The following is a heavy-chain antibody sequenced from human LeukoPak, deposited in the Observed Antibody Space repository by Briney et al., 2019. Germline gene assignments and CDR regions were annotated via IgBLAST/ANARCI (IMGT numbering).Heavy chain of an antibody. Sequence: GGSLRLSCAASGFTFSSYWMSWVRQAPGKGLEWVANIKQDGSEKYYVDSVKGRFTISRDNAKNSLYLQMNSLRAEDTAVYYCARDPGAYCSGGSCLTYWGQGTLVTVSS. D-gene: IGHD2-15*01. CDR3: ARDPGAYCSGGSCLTY. V-gene: IGHV3-7*01. J-gene: IGHJ4*02. CDR1: GFTFSSYW. CDR2: IKQDGSEK.